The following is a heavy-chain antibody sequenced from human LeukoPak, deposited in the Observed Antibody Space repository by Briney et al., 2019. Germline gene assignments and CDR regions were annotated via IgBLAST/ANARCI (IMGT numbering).Heavy chain of an antibody. V-gene: IGHV3-23*01. J-gene: IGHJ4*02. CDR2: ISGSGGST. CDR1: GFTFSSYA. CDR3: AKGIFGVVSRECYFDY. D-gene: IGHD3-3*01. Sequence: GGSLRLSCAASGFTFSSYAMSWVRQAPGKGLEWVSAISGSGGSTYYADSVKGRFTISRDNSKNTLYLQMNSLRAEDTAVYYCAKGIFGVVSRECYFDYWGQGTLVTVSS.